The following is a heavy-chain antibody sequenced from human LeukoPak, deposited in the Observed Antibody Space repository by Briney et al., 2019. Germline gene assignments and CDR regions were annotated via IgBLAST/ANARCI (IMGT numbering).Heavy chain of an antibody. CDR2: IYYSGST. D-gene: IGHD2-2*02. Sequence: SETPSLTCTVSGGSISSYYWSWIRQPPGRGLEWIGYIYYSGSTNYNPSLKSRVTISVDTSKNQFSLKLSSVTAADTAVYYCARADIPNNWFDPWGQGTLVTVSS. CDR3: ARADIPNNWFDP. V-gene: IGHV4-59*01. J-gene: IGHJ5*02. CDR1: GGSISSYY.